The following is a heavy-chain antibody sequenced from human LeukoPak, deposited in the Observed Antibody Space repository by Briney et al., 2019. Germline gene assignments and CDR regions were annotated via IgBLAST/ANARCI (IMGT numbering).Heavy chain of an antibody. D-gene: IGHD3-9*01. CDR3: ARDFGRYFDYLLYTHAFVI. J-gene: IGHJ3*02. CDR2: IRYDGTNK. Sequence: GRSLRLSCAASGFIFNNYGIHCVRQAPGSGRGWVSFIRYDGTNKYYADSVKGRFTISRDNAKNSLYLQLNSLRAEDTAVYYCARDFGRYFDYLLYTHAFVIWGQGTMVTVSS. CDR1: GFIFNNYG. V-gene: IGHV3-30*02.